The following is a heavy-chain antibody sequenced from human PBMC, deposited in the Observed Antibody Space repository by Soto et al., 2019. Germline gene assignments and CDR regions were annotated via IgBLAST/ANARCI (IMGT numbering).Heavy chain of an antibody. J-gene: IGHJ5*02. D-gene: IGHD1-20*01. V-gene: IGHV4-34*01. Sequence: QVQLQQWGAGLLKPSETLSLTCAVYGGSLSDYYWNWLRQPPGKGLEWIGEFNHRGTTSYNPSLKSRVDISVDTAMTQFSLKLRSVTAADTAIYYCARYQWNPGAFDPWGPGTQVTVSS. CDR1: GGSLSDYY. CDR3: ARYQWNPGAFDP. CDR2: FNHRGTT.